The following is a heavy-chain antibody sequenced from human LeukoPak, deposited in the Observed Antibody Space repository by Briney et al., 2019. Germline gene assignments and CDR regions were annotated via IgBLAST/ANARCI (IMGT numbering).Heavy chain of an antibody. CDR3: TTDPYDSSGYFDY. D-gene: IGHD3-22*01. CDR1: GFTFTNAW. Sequence: PGGSLRLSCAASGFTFTNAWMGWVRQAPGKGLEWVGRIKSKTDGGTTDYAAPVKGRFTISRDDSENTLYLQMNSLETEDTAVYYCTTDPYDSSGYFDYWGQGTLVTVSS. V-gene: IGHV3-15*01. CDR2: IKSKTDGGTT. J-gene: IGHJ4*02.